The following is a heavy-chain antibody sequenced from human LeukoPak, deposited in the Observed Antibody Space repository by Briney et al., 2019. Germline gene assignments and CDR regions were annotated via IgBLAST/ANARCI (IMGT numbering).Heavy chain of an antibody. Sequence: PGGSLRLSCAASGFTFSSYWMSWVCQAPGKGLEWVANIKQDGSEKYYVDSVKGRFTISRDNAKNSLYLQMNSLRAEDTAVYYCARDNWNDVYYYYYGMDVWGQGTTVTVSS. CDR2: IKQDGSEK. J-gene: IGHJ6*02. CDR3: ARDNWNDVYYYYYGMDV. V-gene: IGHV3-7*01. D-gene: IGHD1-20*01. CDR1: GFTFSSYW.